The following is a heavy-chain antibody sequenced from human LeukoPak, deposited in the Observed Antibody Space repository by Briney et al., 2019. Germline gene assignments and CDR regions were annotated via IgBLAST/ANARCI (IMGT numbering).Heavy chain of an antibody. CDR2: IYSGVGT. Sequence: GGSLRLSCAASGFIVSSRYMSWVRQAPGKGLEWVSAIYSGVGTNYADSVKGRFTISRDNSRNTLYLQMNSLKAEDTAVYYCVRAENGMDVWGRGTAVTVS. J-gene: IGHJ6*02. CDR1: GFIVSSRY. V-gene: IGHV3-53*01. CDR3: VRAENGMDV.